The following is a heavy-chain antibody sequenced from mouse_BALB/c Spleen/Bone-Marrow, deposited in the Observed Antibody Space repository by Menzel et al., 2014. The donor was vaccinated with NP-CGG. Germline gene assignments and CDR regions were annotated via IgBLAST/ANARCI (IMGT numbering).Heavy chain of an antibody. Sequence: EVKLVESGGGLVQPGGSLKLSCAASGFDFRRYWMSWVRQAPGKGLEWIGEINPDTSTINYTPSLKDKFIISRDNAKNTLYLEMTKLRSEDTAIYYCARLSYYGNLFVWGAGTTVTVSS. J-gene: IGHJ1*01. CDR2: INPDTSTI. CDR1: GFDFRRYW. D-gene: IGHD1-1*01. CDR3: ARLSYYGNLFV. V-gene: IGHV4-1*02.